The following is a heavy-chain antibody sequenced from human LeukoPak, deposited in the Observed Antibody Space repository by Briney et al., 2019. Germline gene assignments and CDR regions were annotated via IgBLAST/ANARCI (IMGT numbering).Heavy chain of an antibody. D-gene: IGHD6-13*01. Sequence: GRSLRLSCTASGFTFGDYAMSWFRPAPGKGLEWVGFIRSKGYGGTTEYAASVKGRYTISRDDSKSIAYLQMNSLKTEDTAVYYCTREEWDPYSSSWTNLDYWGQGTLVTVSS. CDR3: TREEWDPYSSSWTNLDY. J-gene: IGHJ4*02. CDR1: GFTFGDYA. V-gene: IGHV3-49*03. CDR2: IRSKGYGGTT.